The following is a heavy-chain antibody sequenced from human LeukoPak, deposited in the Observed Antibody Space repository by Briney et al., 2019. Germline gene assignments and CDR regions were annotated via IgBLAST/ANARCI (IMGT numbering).Heavy chain of an antibody. D-gene: IGHD3-22*01. CDR1: GFTFSSYG. Sequence: GRSLRLSCAASGFTFSSYGMHWVRQARGKGLEWVAFIRYDGSNKYYADSVKGRFTISRDNSKNTLDLQMNSLRAEDTAVYYCVKDYYDTGGLDYWGQGTLVTVSS. J-gene: IGHJ4*02. V-gene: IGHV3-30*02. CDR2: IRYDGSNK. CDR3: VKDYYDTGGLDY.